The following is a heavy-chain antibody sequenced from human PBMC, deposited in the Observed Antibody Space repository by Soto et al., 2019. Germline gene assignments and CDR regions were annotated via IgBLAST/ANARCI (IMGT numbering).Heavy chain of an antibody. CDR3: ARVASPTYGMDV. J-gene: IGHJ6*02. V-gene: IGHV1-69*13. Sequence: SVKVSCKASGGTFSSYAISWVRQAPGQGLEWMGGIIPIFGTANYAQKFQGRVTITADESTSTAYMELSSLRSEDTAVYYCARVASPTYGMDVWGQGTTVTVSS. CDR1: GGTFSSYA. CDR2: IIPIFGTA.